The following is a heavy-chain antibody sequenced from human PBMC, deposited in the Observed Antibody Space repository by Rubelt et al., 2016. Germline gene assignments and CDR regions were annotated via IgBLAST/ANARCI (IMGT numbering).Heavy chain of an antibody. J-gene: IGHJ6*02. Sequence: QVQLQQWGAGLLKPSETLSLTCAVYAGSFSGYYWSWIRQPPGKGLEWIGEINHSGSTNYNPSLKSRVTISVDTSKNQFSLRRGSVTAADTAVYYCARGIVGATRSSYYGMDVWGQGTMVTVSS. V-gene: IGHV4-34*01. CDR3: ARGIVGATRSSYYGMDV. CDR2: INHSGST. D-gene: IGHD1-26*01. CDR1: AGSFSGYY.